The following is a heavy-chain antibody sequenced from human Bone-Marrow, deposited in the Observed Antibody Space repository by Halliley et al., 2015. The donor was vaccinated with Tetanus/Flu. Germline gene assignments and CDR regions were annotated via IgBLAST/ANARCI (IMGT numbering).Heavy chain of an antibody. CDR2: ITSVNAYI. D-gene: IGHD3-22*01. CDR3: ARTVGSGYYYFDS. J-gene: IGHJ4*02. Sequence: WVSSITSVNAYIYNSDSVKGRFTISRDNGKNSLYLQMNDLRVEDTAVYFCARTVGSGYYYFDSWGQGTLVTVSS. V-gene: IGHV3-21*01.